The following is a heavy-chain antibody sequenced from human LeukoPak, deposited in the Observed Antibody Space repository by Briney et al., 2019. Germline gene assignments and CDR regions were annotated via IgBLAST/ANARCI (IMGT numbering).Heavy chain of an antibody. V-gene: IGHV3-7*01. J-gene: IGHJ3*02. D-gene: IGHD2-2*01. Sequence: GRSLRLPCVASGFTFSAYWMTWVRQAPGKGLDWVANIRLDGSENYYVDSVRGRFTISRDNAKNSLYLQMNSLRAEDTAVYYCARRARYCTSTSCDPIGAFDIWGQGTMVTVSS. CDR2: IRLDGSEN. CDR1: GFTFSAYW. CDR3: ARRARYCTSTSCDPIGAFDI.